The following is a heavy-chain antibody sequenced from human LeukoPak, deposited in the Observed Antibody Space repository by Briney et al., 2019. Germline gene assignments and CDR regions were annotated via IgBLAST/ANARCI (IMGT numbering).Heavy chain of an antibody. CDR1: GFTFSTYT. CDR3: ARNGIMGAGYYFDY. J-gene: IGHJ4*02. Sequence: GGSLRLSCAASGFTFSTYTMNWVRQAPGKGLEWVSSISSSSSYIYYADSVKGRFTISRDNAKNSLYLQMNSLRVEDTAVYYSARNGIMGAGYYFDYWGQGTLVTVSS. CDR2: ISSSSSYI. V-gene: IGHV3-21*01. D-gene: IGHD1-26*01.